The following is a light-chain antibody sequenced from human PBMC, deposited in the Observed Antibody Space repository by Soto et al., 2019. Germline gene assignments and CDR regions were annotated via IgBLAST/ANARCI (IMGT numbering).Light chain of an antibody. CDR3: QKYNSAPRT. CDR1: QGIRNY. V-gene: IGKV1-27*01. J-gene: IGKJ1*01. CDR2: AAS. Sequence: DIQMTQSPSSLSASVGDRVTITCRASQGIRNYLAWYQQKPGKVPKLLIYAASTLQSGVPTRFSGSGSGTDFPLTISSLQPEDVATYYCQKYNSAPRTFGQGTKVEIK.